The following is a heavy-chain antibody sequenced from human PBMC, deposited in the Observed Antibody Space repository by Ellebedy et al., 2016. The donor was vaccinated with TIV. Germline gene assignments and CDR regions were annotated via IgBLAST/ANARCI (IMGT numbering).Heavy chain of an antibody. D-gene: IGHD1-26*01. V-gene: IGHV3-7*03. CDR3: ARDPAGRTWGAFDL. Sequence: GESLKISCAASGFTFSNTWMSWVRQAPGKGLEWVANINQDGSEEQYVDSVKGRFTISRDNAKNSLYLQMSSLRAEDTAVYYCARDPAGRTWGAFDLWGQGTMATVSS. CDR1: GFTFSNTW. CDR2: INQDGSEE. J-gene: IGHJ3*01.